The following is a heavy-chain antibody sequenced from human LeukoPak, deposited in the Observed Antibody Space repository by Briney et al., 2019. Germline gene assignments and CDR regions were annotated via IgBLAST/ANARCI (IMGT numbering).Heavy chain of an antibody. CDR3: AGGAQPLDN. J-gene: IGHJ4*02. CDR1: GYSISSAYY. V-gene: IGHV4-38-2*01. Sequence: PSETLSLTCAVSGYSISSAYYWGWIRQPPGKGPEWIGNIYHSASTYYNPSLKSRVTISLDTSKNQFSLKLSSVTAADTAVYYCAGGAQPLDNWGQGTLVTVSS. D-gene: IGHD1-1*01. CDR2: IYHSAST.